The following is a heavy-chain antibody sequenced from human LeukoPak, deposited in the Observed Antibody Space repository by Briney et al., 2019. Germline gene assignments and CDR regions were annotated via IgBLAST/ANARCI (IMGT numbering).Heavy chain of an antibody. D-gene: IGHD3-16*01. CDR3: ARVPVAYTANDAFDI. CDR2: IDPNSSGT. V-gene: IGHV1-2*04. CDR1: GYIFSGYY. J-gene: IGHJ3*02. Sequence: ASVKVSCKTSGYIFSGYYMHWVRQAPGQGLEWMGWIDPNSSGTNYAQKFQGWVTITRDTSTTTAYMELNRLKVDDTAVYYCARVPVAYTANDAFDIWGQGTMVTVSS.